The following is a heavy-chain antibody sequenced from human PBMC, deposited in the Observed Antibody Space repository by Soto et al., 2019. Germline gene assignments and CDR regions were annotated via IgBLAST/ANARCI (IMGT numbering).Heavy chain of an antibody. CDR2: IYYTGTT. CDR3: ARGGNRYSNTASGVGGFDF. V-gene: IGHV4-59*01. D-gene: IGHD5-12*01. J-gene: IGHJ4*02. CDR1: GVSISSSY. Sequence: SETLSLTCTVSGVSISSSYWSWIRQSPGTGLEWIGYIYYTGTTNYNPSLKRRVTISLDTAKNQFSLNVNSLTTADTAVYFCARGGNRYSNTASGVGGFDFWGRGTLVTVSS.